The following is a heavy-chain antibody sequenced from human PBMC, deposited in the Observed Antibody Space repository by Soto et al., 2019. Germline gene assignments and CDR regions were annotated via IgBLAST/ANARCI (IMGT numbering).Heavy chain of an antibody. CDR3: AHRHSSGSYSY. D-gene: IGHD1-26*01. CDR2: VYWDDDK. J-gene: IGHJ4*02. CDR1: GFSLTTSGVG. V-gene: IGHV2-5*02. Sequence: QITLKESGPTLVKPTQTLTLTCTFSGFSLTTSGVGVGWIRQPPGKALEWLALVYWDDDKRYCPSLKSRLSITKDTSKNQVVLTITTMDPVDTATYDCAHRHSSGSYSYWGQGTLVTVSS.